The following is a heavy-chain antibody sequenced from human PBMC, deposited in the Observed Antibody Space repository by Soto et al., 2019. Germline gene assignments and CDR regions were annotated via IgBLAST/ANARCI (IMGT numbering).Heavy chain of an antibody. V-gene: IGHV3-48*02. D-gene: IGHD6-13*01. J-gene: IGHJ4*02. CDR2: ISGSTTTI. Sequence: GGSLRLSCAASGFTFSSYSMNWVRQAPGKGLEWVSYISGSTTTIYYADSVKGRFTISRDNAKNSMYLQMNSLRDEDTAVYYCARDRYSSSWYPDYWGQGTLVTVSS. CDR3: ARDRYSSSWYPDY. CDR1: GFTFSSYS.